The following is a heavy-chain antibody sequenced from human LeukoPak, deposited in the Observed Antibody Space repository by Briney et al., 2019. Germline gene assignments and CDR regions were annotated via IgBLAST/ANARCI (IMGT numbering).Heavy chain of an antibody. Sequence: ASVKVSCKASGGTFSSYAISWVRQAPGQGLEWMGGIIPIFGTANYAQKFQGRVTITRDTSASTAYMELSSLRSEDTAVYYCARERYGGATPWGQGTMVTVSS. J-gene: IGHJ3*01. CDR2: IIPIFGTA. CDR1: GGTFSSYA. V-gene: IGHV1-69*05. D-gene: IGHD1-26*01. CDR3: ARERYGGATP.